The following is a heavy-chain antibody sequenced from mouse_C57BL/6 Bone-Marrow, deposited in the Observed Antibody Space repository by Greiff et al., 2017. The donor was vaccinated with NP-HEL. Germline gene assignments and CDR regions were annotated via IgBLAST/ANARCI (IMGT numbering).Heavy chain of an antibody. CDR3: ARRTFHYYGSSCWYFDV. CDR1: GYTFTSYW. J-gene: IGHJ1*03. V-gene: IGHV1-64*01. D-gene: IGHD1-1*01. Sequence: QVQLQQSGAELVKPGASVKLSCKASGYTFTSYWMHWVKQRPGQGLEWIGMIHPNSGSANYNVKFKSKATLTVDKSSSTAYMQLSSLTSEDSAVYYCARRTFHYYGSSCWYFDVWGTGTTVTVSS. CDR2: IHPNSGSA.